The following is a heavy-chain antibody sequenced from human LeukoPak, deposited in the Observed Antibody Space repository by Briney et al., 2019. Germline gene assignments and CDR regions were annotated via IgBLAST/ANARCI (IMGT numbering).Heavy chain of an antibody. CDR2: ISSSSSYI. Sequence: PGGSLRLSCAASGFTFSSYSMNWVRQAPGKGLEWLSSISSSSSYIYYADSVRGRFTISRDNAKNSLYLQMNSLSADDTAVYFCATIPSPELNAYWGQGTLVTVSA. CDR1: GFTFSSYS. J-gene: IGHJ4*02. CDR3: ATIPSPELNAY. V-gene: IGHV3-21*01. D-gene: IGHD1-14*01.